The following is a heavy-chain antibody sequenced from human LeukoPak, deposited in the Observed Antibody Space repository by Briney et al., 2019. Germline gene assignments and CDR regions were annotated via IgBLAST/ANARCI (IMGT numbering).Heavy chain of an antibody. Sequence: SETLSLTCTVSGGSISSSNYFWGWIRQPPGKGLEWIGSIYHSGSTYYNPSLKSRVTISVDTSKNQFSLKLSSVTAADTAVYYCAKGSHPDMIVVVNDYWGQGTLVTVSS. CDR2: IYHSGST. CDR3: AKGSHPDMIVVVNDY. V-gene: IGHV4-39*07. J-gene: IGHJ4*02. D-gene: IGHD3-22*01. CDR1: GGSISSSNYF.